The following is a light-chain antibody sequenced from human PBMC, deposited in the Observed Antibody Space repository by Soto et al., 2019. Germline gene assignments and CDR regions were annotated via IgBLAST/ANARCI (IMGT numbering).Light chain of an antibody. Sequence: DVVMTQSPLSLPVTLGQPASISCRSSQSLVYSDGNIYVTWFQQRPGQSPRRLIYKISTRDSGVPDRFSGSGSGTEFTLKISRVEAEDVGVYYCLQGTRWPWTFGQGTRVEIK. J-gene: IGKJ1*01. V-gene: IGKV2-30*01. CDR1: QSLVYSDGNIY. CDR2: KIS. CDR3: LQGTRWPWT.